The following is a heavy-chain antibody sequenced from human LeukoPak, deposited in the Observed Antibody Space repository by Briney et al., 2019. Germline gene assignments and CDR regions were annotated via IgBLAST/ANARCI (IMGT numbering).Heavy chain of an antibody. CDR2: IYTSGST. V-gene: IGHV4-61*02. Sequence: SETLSLTCTVSGGSISSGSYYWSWIRQPAGNGLEWIGRIYTSGSTHYNPSLKSRVTISVDTSKNQFSLKLTSVTAADTAVYYCARGPEWELPNDYYFDFWGQGTLVTVSS. CDR3: ARGPEWELPNDYYFDF. D-gene: IGHD1-26*01. CDR1: GGSISSGSYY. J-gene: IGHJ4*02.